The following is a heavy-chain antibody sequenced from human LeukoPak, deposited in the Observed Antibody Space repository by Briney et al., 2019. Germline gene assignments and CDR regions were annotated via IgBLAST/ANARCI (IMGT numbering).Heavy chain of an antibody. CDR2: IYYSGST. J-gene: IGHJ4*02. CDR1: GGSISSYY. CDR3: ARVHKKAADY. V-gene: IGHV4-59*01. Sequence: SETLSITCTVSGGSISSYYWSWIRQPPGKGLEWIGYIYYSGSTNYNPSLKSRVTISVDTSKNQFSLKLSSVTAADTAVYYCARVHKKAADYWGQGTLVTVSS.